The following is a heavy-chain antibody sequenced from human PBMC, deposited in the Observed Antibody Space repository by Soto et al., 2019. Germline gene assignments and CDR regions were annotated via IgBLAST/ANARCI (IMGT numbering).Heavy chain of an antibody. D-gene: IGHD3-10*01. V-gene: IGHV1-3*01. CDR1: GYIFTSYA. CDR2: INAGNGNT. J-gene: IGHJ1*01. Sequence: ASVKVSCKTSGYIFTSYAMHWVRQAPGQRLEWMGWINAGNGNTKYSQTFQGRVTLTGDTSASTAYMELSNLRSEDTAVYYCARDSTMIREVTGYFHYWGQGTLATVPQ. CDR3: ARDSTMIREVTGYFHY.